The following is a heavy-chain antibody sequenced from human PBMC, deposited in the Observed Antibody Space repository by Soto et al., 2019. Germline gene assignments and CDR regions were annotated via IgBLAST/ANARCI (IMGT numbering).Heavy chain of an antibody. CDR3: ARAIVVVPAAMIEGYYYYGMDV. D-gene: IGHD2-2*01. V-gene: IGHV1-69*13. Sequence: GASVKVSCKASGGTFSSYAISWARQAPGQGLEWMGGIIPIFGTANYAQKFQGRVTITADESTSTAYMELSSLRSEDTAVYYCARAIVVVPAAMIEGYYYYGMDVWGQGTTVTVSS. CDR1: GGTFSSYA. J-gene: IGHJ6*02. CDR2: IIPIFGTA.